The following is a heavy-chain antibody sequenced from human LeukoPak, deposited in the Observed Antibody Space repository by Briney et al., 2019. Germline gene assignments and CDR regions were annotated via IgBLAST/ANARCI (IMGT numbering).Heavy chain of an antibody. CDR3: ARDTGCSSTSCLYYYMDV. J-gene: IGHJ6*03. Sequence: ASVKVSCKASGYSFTDKYMHWVRQAPGQGLEWMGWINPNSGGTNYAQKFQGRVTMTRDTSISTAYMEMSRLRSDDTAVYYCARDTGCSSTSCLYYYMDVWGKGTTVTVSS. V-gene: IGHV1-2*02. D-gene: IGHD2-2*01. CDR2: INPNSGGT. CDR1: GYSFTDKY.